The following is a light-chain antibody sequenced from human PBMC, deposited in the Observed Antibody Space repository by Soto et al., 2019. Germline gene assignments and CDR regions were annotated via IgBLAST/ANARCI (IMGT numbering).Light chain of an antibody. Sequence: EIEMTQSPATLSLSPGERATLSCRASQSVSSNYLAWYQQKPGQAPRLLIYGASTRATGIPDRFSGSGSGTDFTLTISRLEPEDSAVYYCQQYGSSPTWTFGQGTKVDIK. V-gene: IGKV3-20*01. CDR3: QQYGSSPTWT. CDR2: GAS. J-gene: IGKJ1*01. CDR1: QSVSSNY.